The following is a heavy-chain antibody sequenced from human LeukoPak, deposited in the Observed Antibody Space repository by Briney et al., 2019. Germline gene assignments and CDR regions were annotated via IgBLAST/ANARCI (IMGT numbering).Heavy chain of an antibody. Sequence: SETLSLTCTVSGGSISSSSYYWGWIRQPPGKGLEWIGSIYYSGSTYYNPSLKSRVTISVDTSKNQFSLKLSSVTAADTAVYYCARLGAWVIMDAWGKGTTVTVSS. CDR2: IYYSGST. J-gene: IGHJ6*04. V-gene: IGHV4-39*07. CDR3: ARLGAWVIMDA. CDR1: GGSISSSSYY. D-gene: IGHD3-16*02.